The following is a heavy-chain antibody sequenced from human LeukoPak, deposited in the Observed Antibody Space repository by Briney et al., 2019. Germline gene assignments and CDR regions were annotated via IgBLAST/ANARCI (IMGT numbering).Heavy chain of an antibody. CDR2: INHSGST. CDR3: ASTVISGYRIDY. CDR1: GGSFSGYY. V-gene: IGHV4-34*01. J-gene: IGHJ4*02. Sequence: SETLSLTCAVYGGSFSGYYWSWIRQPPGKGLEWIGEINHSGSTNYNPSLKSRVTISVDTSKNQFSLKLSSVTAADTAVYYCASTVISGYRIDYWGQGALVTVSS. D-gene: IGHD3-22*01.